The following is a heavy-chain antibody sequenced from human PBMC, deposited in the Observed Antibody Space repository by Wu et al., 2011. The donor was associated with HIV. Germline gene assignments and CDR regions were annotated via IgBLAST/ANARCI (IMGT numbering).Heavy chain of an antibody. D-gene: IGHD6-13*01. CDR1: TFSSYA. CDR3: AIPAADYYYYGMDV. CDR2: SSLSLVQ. V-gene: IGHV1-69*05. Sequence: TFSSYAISWVRQAPGQGLEWMEGSSLSLVQQTTHRSSRAESRFTTDESTSTAYMELSSLRSEDTAVYYCAIPAADYYYYGMDVWGQGTTVTVSS. J-gene: IGHJ6*02.